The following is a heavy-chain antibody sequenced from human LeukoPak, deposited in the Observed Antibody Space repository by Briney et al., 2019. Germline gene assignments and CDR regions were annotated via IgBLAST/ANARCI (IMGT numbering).Heavy chain of an antibody. CDR3: ARDDSCSGDKCVSLGGFDV. V-gene: IGHV1-18*01. J-gene: IGHJ3*01. Sequence: ASVKVSCKASGYSFKNYGMTWVRQAPGQGLEWMGWVNSDTGSTVSAQAFQGRVALTTDTSTNTIHMELRSPTSDDTAVYFCARDDSCSGDKCVSLGGFDVWGQGTTVIVSS. D-gene: IGHD4-17*01. CDR2: VNSDTGST. CDR1: GYSFKNYG.